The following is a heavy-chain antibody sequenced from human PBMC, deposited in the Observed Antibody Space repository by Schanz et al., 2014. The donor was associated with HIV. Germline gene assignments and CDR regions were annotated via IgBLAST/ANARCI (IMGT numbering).Heavy chain of an antibody. D-gene: IGHD3-22*01. CDR3: AKPEYDSRGNSQSHFDY. V-gene: IGHV3-23*01. Sequence: QLLESGGGLVKPGGSLRLSCSASGFTFDNYAMTWVRQAPGKGLEWVSSITESGGRTYSADSVNGRFTISRDNSKNTLYLQMTTLRIDDTAVYYCAKPEYDSRGNSQSHFDYWGQGTLVTVSS. CDR1: GFTFDNYA. J-gene: IGHJ4*02. CDR2: ITESGGRT.